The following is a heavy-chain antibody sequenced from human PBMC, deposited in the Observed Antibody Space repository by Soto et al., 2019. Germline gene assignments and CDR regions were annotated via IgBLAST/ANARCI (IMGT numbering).Heavy chain of an antibody. D-gene: IGHD6-13*01. CDR1: GITFSTHA. CDR3: AKSFSSNWYDYFDY. Sequence: PGGSLRLSCAASGITFSTHAMSWVRQAPGKGLEWVSAISGSGGSTYYADSVKGRFTISRDKSKNTLYLQMNSLRAEDTALYYCAKSFSSNWYDYFDYWGQGSLVTVSS. J-gene: IGHJ4*02. V-gene: IGHV3-23*01. CDR2: ISGSGGST.